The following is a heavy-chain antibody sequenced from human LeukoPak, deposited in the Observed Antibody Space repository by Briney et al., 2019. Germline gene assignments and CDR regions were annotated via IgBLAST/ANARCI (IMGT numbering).Heavy chain of an antibody. Sequence: PGGSLRLSCAASGVTFSGYSMSWVRQAPGKGLEWVSYISSSSSYIYYADSVKGRLTISRHNAKNVLSPQNHSLRAQDTAVYYCAGEDAAAGTLGYYYYQYGMDLWGQGTKVNVPS. CDR3: AGEDAAAGTLGYYYYQYGMDL. D-gene: IGHD1-7*01. J-gene: IGHJ6*02. V-gene: IGHV3-21*01. CDR2: ISSSSSYI. CDR1: GVTFSGYS.